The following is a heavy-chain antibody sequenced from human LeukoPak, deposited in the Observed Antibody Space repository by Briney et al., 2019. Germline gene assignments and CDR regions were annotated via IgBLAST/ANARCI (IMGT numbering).Heavy chain of an antibody. CDR2: IYYSGST. Sequence: SETLSLTCTVSGGSINTYYWSWIRQPPGKGLEWIAYIYYSGSTNYNPSLKSRVTISVDTSKNQFSLKLSSVTAADTAVYYCARHRAAAVKEGYYFDYWGQGTLVTVSS. J-gene: IGHJ4*02. D-gene: IGHD6-13*01. CDR1: GGSINTYY. CDR3: ARHRAAAVKEGYYFDY. V-gene: IGHV4-59*08.